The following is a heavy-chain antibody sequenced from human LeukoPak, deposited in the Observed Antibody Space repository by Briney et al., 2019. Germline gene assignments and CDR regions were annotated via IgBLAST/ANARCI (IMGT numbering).Heavy chain of an antibody. CDR2: VYYSGST. CDR1: GGSISRSTYY. J-gene: IGHJ4*02. CDR3: ARAGFGDRYFDY. D-gene: IGHD3-10*01. Sequence: PSETLSLTCTVSGGSISRSTYYWGWIRQPPGKGLEWIGSVYYSGSTYYNPSLKSPVTISVDTSKNQFSLKLSSVTAADTAVYYCARAGFGDRYFDYWGQGTLVIVSS. V-gene: IGHV4-39*07.